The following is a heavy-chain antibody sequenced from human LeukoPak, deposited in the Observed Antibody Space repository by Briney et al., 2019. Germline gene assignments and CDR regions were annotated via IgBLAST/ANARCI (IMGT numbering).Heavy chain of an antibody. Sequence: GGSLRLSCAASGFTFSSYAMHWVRQAPGKGLEWVGRIKSKTDGGTTDYAAPVKGRFTISRDDSKNTLYLQMNSLKTEDTAVYYCTTGGMVRGVIIFSDYWGQGTLVTVSS. CDR2: IKSKTDGGTT. CDR3: TTGGMVRGVIIFSDY. D-gene: IGHD3-10*01. V-gene: IGHV3-15*07. J-gene: IGHJ4*02. CDR1: GFTFSSYA.